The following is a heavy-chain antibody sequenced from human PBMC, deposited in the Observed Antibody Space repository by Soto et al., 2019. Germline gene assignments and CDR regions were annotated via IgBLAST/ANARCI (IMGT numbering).Heavy chain of an antibody. V-gene: IGHV1-69*13. J-gene: IGHJ4*02. CDR1: GGTFSNYA. CDR3: ARPVEMATISRSYLFY. CDR2: IIPLFGTA. D-gene: IGHD5-12*01. Sequence: SVKVSCKASGGTFSNYAINWVRQAPGQGLEWMGGIIPLFGTANYAQKFQVRVTITADESTTTAYLDLSSLRSEDTAVYYCARPVEMATISRSYLFYWAQGTLVPVSS.